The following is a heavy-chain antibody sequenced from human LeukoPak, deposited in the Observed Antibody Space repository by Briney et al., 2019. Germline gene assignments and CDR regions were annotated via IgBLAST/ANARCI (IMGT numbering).Heavy chain of an antibody. CDR2: ISGSGGST. V-gene: IGHV3-23*01. Sequence: SGGSLRLSCAASGLTFSSYAMNWVRQAPGKGLEWVSGISGSGGSTYYADSVKGRFTISRDNSKNTLYLQMNSLRAEDTAVYYCARESSILGDAFDISGQGTMVTVFS. CDR1: GLTFSSYA. D-gene: IGHD2/OR15-2a*01. J-gene: IGHJ3*02. CDR3: ARESSILGDAFDI.